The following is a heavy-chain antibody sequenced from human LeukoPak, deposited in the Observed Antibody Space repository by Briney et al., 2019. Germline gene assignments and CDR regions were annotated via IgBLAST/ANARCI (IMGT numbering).Heavy chain of an antibody. D-gene: IGHD6-13*01. CDR2: MNPNSGNT. CDR1: GYTFTSYD. Sequence: ASVKVSCKASGYTFTSYDINWVRQATGQGLEWMGWMNPNSGNTGYAQKFQGRVTMTRNTSISTAYMELSSLRSEDTAVYYCASGSWAAGRFDPWGQGTLVTVSS. J-gene: IGHJ5*02. V-gene: IGHV1-8*01. CDR3: ASGSWAAGRFDP.